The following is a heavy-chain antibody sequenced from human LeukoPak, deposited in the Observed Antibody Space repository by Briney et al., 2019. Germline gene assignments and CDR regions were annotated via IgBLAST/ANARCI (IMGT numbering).Heavy chain of an antibody. CDR1: GFTFTSYA. D-gene: IGHD6-13*01. V-gene: IGHV3-23*01. CDR3: AKEYSSSGYFDY. Sequence: GGSLRLSCAASGFTFTSYAMSWVRQAPGKGLEWVSGISGSSGSTFYADSVKGRFTISSDNSKNTVYLQMNSLRADDTAVYHCAKEYSSSGYFDYWGQGTLVTVSS. CDR2: ISGSSGST. J-gene: IGHJ4*02.